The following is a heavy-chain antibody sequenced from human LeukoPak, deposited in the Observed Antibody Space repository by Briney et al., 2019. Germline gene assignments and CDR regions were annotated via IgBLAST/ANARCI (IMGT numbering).Heavy chain of an antibody. D-gene: IGHD5-12*01. CDR2: ISHSGNTI. J-gene: IGHJ4*02. CDR1: GFTFSDYY. CDR3: ARAKAVVATITPFDY. Sequence: PGGSLRLSCAASGFTFSDYYMSWIRQAPGKGLGWVAYISHSGNTIYYADSVKGRFSISRDNAKNSLYLRMNSLRAEDTAVYYCARAKAVVATITPFDYWGQGTLVTVSS. V-gene: IGHV3-11*01.